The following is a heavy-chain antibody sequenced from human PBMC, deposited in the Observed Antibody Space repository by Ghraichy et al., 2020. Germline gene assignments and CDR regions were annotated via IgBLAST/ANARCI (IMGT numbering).Heavy chain of an antibody. J-gene: IGHJ4*02. CDR1: GGSFSGYY. Sequence: SQTISLTCAVYGGSFSGYYWSWIRQPPGKGLEWIGEIKDRGSTNYNPSLKSRVTMSVDTSKSQFSLKLTSVTAADTAVYYCANTPWTSLWFWAQGTLVTVSS. D-gene: IGHD2-21*01. V-gene: IGHV4-34*01. CDR2: IKDRGST. CDR3: ANTPWTSLWF.